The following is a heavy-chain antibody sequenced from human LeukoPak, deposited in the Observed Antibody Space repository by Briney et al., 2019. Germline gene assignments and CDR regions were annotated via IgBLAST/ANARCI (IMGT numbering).Heavy chain of an antibody. D-gene: IGHD6-13*01. CDR3: ARVRSSSWYSQFRPKPTPSIDY. J-gene: IGHJ4*02. V-gene: IGHV4-39*07. CDR1: GGSISSSSYY. CDR2: IYYSGST. Sequence: PSETLSLTCTVSGGSISSSSYYWGWIRQPPGTGLEWIGSIYYSGSTYYNPSLKSRVTISVDTSKNQFSLKLSSVTAADTAVYYCARVRSSSWYSQFRPKPTPSIDYWGQGTLVTVSS.